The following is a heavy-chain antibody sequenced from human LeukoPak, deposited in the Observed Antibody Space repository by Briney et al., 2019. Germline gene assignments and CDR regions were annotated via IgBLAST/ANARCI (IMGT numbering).Heavy chain of an antibody. CDR2: VFHSGTT. V-gene: IGHV4-38-2*01. D-gene: IGHD3-10*01. J-gene: IGHJ4*02. CDR1: GYSISSGFY. CDR3: GRVLMWFVEPKYGFDC. Sequence: SETLSLTCAVSGYSISSGFYWAWIRQPPGKGLEYIGSVFHSGTTYYNPSLKSRVTISVDTSKNQFSLNLSSVTAADAAVYFCGRVLMWFVEPKYGFDCWGQGTLVTVSS.